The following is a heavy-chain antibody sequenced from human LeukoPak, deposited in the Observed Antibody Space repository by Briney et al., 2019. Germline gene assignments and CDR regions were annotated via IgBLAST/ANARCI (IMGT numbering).Heavy chain of an antibody. CDR3: ARSPGTMYGYYYYMDV. CDR1: IVSIKNYY. D-gene: IGHD1-1*01. J-gene: IGHJ6*03. Sequence: SETLSLTCSFSIVSIKNYYWNWIRQSPGKGLQWIGYIYYTGSTDYNFSLKSRVTISLDTSENQFSLRLNSVTAADSAVYYCARSPGTMYGYYYYMDVWGKGTTVTVSS. CDR2: IYYTGST. V-gene: IGHV4-59*01.